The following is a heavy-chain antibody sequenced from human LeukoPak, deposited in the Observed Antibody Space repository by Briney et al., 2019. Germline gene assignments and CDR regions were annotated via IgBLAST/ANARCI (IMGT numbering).Heavy chain of an antibody. J-gene: IGHJ6*03. V-gene: IGHV4-39*07. CDR3: ARLYYYGSGSYYPTWYYMDV. D-gene: IGHD3-10*01. CDR1: GGSISTSNYY. CDR2: IFYSGST. Sequence: PSETLSLTCTVSGGSISTSNYYWGWIRQPPGKGLEWSGNIFYSGSTYYSPSVKSRVTISLDTSRNQFSLKLNSVTAADTAVYYCARLYYYGSGSYYPTWYYMDVWGKGTTVTISS.